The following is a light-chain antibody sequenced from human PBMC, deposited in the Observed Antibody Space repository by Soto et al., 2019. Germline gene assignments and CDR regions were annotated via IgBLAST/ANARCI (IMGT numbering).Light chain of an antibody. CDR1: QTLLYTSKHKNY. V-gene: IGKV4-1*01. CDR2: WAS. J-gene: IGKJ4*01. Sequence: DIVMTQSPDSLAVSLGERATINCKSSQTLLYTSKHKNYLAWYQKKPGQPPKLLISWASTRESGVPDRFSGSESGTDFTLTISSLQAEDVAVYYCQQYYNPPLSFGGGTRVEIK. CDR3: QQYYNPPLS.